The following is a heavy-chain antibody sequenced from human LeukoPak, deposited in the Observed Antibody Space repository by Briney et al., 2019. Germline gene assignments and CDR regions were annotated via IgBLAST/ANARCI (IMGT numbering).Heavy chain of an antibody. CDR3: ARVGYYDFWSGSYYYYGMDV. CDR2: IKQDGSEK. V-gene: IGHV3-7*01. D-gene: IGHD3-3*01. J-gene: IGHJ6*02. CDR1: GFTFDDYG. Sequence: GGSLRLSCAASGFTFDDYGMSWVRQAPGKGLEWVANIKQDGSEKYYVDSVKGRFTISRDNAKNSLYLQMNSLRAEDTAVYYCARVGYYDFWSGSYYYYGMDVWGQGTTVTVSS.